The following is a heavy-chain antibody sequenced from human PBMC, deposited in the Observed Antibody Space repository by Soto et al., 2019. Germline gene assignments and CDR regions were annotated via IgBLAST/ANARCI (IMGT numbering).Heavy chain of an antibody. V-gene: IGHV3-66*01. CDR1: GFTVSSNY. D-gene: IGHD2-2*01. J-gene: IGHJ4*02. CDR2: IYSGGST. Sequence: GASLRLSYGSSGFTVSSNYMRWLRQAPGKGLEWVSVIYSGGSTYYADSVKGRFTISRDNSKNTLYLQMNSLRAEDTAVYYCARTPFYCSSTSCQGYSGYDYFDYWGQGT. CDR3: ARTPFYCSSTSCQGYSGYDYFDY.